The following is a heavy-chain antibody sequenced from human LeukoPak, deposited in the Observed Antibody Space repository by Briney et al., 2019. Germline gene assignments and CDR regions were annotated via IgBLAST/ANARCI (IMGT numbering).Heavy chain of an antibody. V-gene: IGHV3-23*01. CDR3: ARDQLYDGHWYELLDL. CDR2: ISGGGRTT. J-gene: IGHJ5*02. Sequence: GGSLRLSCAASGFIFSSYAMSWVRQAPGKGPQWVSSISGGGRTTFYADSVKGRFTISRDNSKNTLFLQMNSLRAEDTAVYYCARDQLYDGHWYELLDLWGRGVLAADSP. CDR1: GFIFSSYA. D-gene: IGHD3-10*01.